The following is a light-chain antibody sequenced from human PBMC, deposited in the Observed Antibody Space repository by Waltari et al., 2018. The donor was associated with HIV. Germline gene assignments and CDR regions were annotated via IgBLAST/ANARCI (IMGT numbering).Light chain of an antibody. CDR1: RSNIGNNY. CDR3: GTWDNSVNVVM. Sequence: QSVLTQPPSASAAPGQTVTISCSGGRSNIGNNYVSWYQQIPGTAPKLLIYDNDKRPSRIPDRFAGSKSGTSATLDITGLQTGDEADYYCGTWDNSVNVVMFGGGTKLTVL. V-gene: IGLV1-51*01. J-gene: IGLJ3*02. CDR2: DND.